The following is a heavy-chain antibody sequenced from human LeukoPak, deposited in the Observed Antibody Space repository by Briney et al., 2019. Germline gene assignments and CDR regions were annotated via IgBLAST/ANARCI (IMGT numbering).Heavy chain of an antibody. CDR2: ISGSGGIT. Sequence: GGSLRLSCAASGIIFTNCAMTWVRQAPGKGPEWVSTISGSGGITYYADSVKGRFTISRDNSRNTLFLQMNNLRAEDTAVYYCAINYYDSSRYFPFDLWGQGTLVTVSS. D-gene: IGHD3-22*01. CDR3: AINYYDSSRYFPFDL. CDR1: GIIFTNCA. J-gene: IGHJ4*02. V-gene: IGHV3-23*01.